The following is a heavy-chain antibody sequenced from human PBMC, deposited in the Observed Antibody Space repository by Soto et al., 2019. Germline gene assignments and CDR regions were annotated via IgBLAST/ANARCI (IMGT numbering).Heavy chain of an antibody. CDR3: ARGADIVLVPAANLDY. CDR1: GYTFTGYY. Sequence: QVQLVQSGAEVKKPGASVKVSCKASGYTFTGYYMHWVRQAPGQGLEWMGWINPNSGGTNYAQKFQGWVTMTRDTSNRTAPMELRRLRSDDTAVYYCARGADIVLVPAANLDYWGQGTLVTVSS. V-gene: IGHV1-2*04. J-gene: IGHJ4*02. CDR2: INPNSGGT. D-gene: IGHD2-2*01.